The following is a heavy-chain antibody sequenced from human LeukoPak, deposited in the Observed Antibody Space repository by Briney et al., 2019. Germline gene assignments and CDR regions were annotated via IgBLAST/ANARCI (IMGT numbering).Heavy chain of an antibody. V-gene: IGHV1-46*01. D-gene: IGHD5-18*01. CDR1: GYTFSNYY. Sequence: GASVKVSCKASGYTFSNYYIHWVRQAPGQGLEWMGIINPSGGSRSYAQKCQGRLTVTRDTSTSTVYMELSSLRSEDTAVYYCAREIGPIQLHLWGSAFDYWGQGTLVTVSS. J-gene: IGHJ4*02. CDR3: AREIGPIQLHLWGSAFDY. CDR2: INPSGGSR.